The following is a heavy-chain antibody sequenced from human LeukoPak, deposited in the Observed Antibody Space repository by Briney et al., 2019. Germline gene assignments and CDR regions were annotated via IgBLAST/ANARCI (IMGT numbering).Heavy chain of an antibody. CDR1: GFTFDDYA. J-gene: IGHJ4*02. Sequence: GGSLRLSCAASGFTFDDYATHWVRQAPGKGLEWVSLISGDGGSTYYADSVKGRFTISRDNSKNSLYLQMNSLRTEDTALYYCAKDKDYDSSGSFDYWGQGTLVTVSS. V-gene: IGHV3-43*02. CDR3: AKDKDYDSSGSFDY. CDR2: ISGDGGST. D-gene: IGHD3-22*01.